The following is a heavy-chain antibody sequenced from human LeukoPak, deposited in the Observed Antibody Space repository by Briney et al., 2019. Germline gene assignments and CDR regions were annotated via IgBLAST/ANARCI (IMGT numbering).Heavy chain of an antibody. Sequence: GGSLRLSCAASGFTFSSNYMSWVRQAPGKGLEWVSVIYSGGSTYYADSVKGRFTISRDNSKNTLYLQMNSLRAEDTAVYYCARLAYCGGDCFDDAFDIWGQGTMVTVSS. V-gene: IGHV3-53*01. J-gene: IGHJ3*02. D-gene: IGHD2-21*02. CDR3: ARLAYCGGDCFDDAFDI. CDR1: GFTFSSNY. CDR2: IYSGGST.